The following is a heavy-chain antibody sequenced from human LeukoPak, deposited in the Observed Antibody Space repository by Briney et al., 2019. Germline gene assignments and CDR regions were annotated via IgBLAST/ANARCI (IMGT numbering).Heavy chain of an antibody. Sequence: GGSLRLSCAASGLTFSRFWMSWVRQAPGKGLEWVANIKKDGSEKYYVDSVKGRFTISRDNAKNSLYLQMNSLRAEDTAVFYCARDGTYTDYDPDFDIWGQGTLVTVSS. D-gene: IGHD5-12*01. CDR1: GLTFSRFW. J-gene: IGHJ4*02. CDR3: ARDGTYTDYDPDFDI. V-gene: IGHV3-7*04. CDR2: IKKDGSEK.